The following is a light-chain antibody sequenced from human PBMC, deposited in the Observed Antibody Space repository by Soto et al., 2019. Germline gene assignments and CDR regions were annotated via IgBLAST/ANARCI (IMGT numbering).Light chain of an antibody. Sequence: EIVMTQSPATLSVSPGKRATLSCRASHSVSSNLAWYQQKPGQAPRLLIYGASTRATGIPARFSGGGSGTEFTLTISSLQSEDFAVYYCQQYYPWPPSKTCGQGTKVEIK. CDR3: QQYYPWPPSKT. V-gene: IGKV3-15*01. J-gene: IGKJ1*01. CDR2: GAS. CDR1: HSVSSN.